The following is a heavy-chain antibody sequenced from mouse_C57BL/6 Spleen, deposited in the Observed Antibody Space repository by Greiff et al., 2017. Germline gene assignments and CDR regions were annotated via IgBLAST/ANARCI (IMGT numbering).Heavy chain of an antibody. CDR3: ARNLGRENAMEK. Sequence: VQGVESGPGLVQPSQSLSITCTVSGFFLTSYGVHWVRQSPGKGLEWLGVIWSGGSTDYNAAFLSRLSISKDNSKSQVFFKMNSQQADDTAIYYCARNLGRENAMEKRDQGTSVTDST. J-gene: IGHJ4*01. CDR2: IWSGGST. D-gene: IGHD4-1*01. V-gene: IGHV2-2*01. CDR1: GFFLTSYG.